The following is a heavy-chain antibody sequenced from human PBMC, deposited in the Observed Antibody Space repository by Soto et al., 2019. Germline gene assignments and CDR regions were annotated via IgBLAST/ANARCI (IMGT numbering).Heavy chain of an antibody. D-gene: IGHD6-6*01. V-gene: IGHV3-30*18. J-gene: IGHJ4*02. CDR1: GFTFSSYG. Sequence: QVQLVESGGGVVQPGRSLRLSCADSGFTFSSYGMHWVRQAPGKGLEWVAVISYDGSNKYYADSVKGRFTISRDNSKNPLYLQMNSLRAEDTAVYYCEKWLGSSSDYWGQGTLVTVSS. CDR3: EKWLGSSSDY. CDR2: ISYDGSNK.